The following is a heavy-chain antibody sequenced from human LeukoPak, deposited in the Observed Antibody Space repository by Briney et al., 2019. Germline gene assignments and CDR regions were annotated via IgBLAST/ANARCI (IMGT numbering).Heavy chain of an antibody. J-gene: IGHJ3*02. D-gene: IGHD7-27*01. CDR3: VKTKGQSTGGAFDI. CDR1: GFPFSSYT. Sequence: GGSLRLSCAASGFPFSSYTMNWVRQAPGKGLEWVSDISGSGSNTYYTDSVKGRFTISRDNSKNTLYLQMNTLRAEDTAVYFCVKTKGQSTGGAFDIWGQGTMVTVSS. CDR2: ISGSGSNT. V-gene: IGHV3-23*01.